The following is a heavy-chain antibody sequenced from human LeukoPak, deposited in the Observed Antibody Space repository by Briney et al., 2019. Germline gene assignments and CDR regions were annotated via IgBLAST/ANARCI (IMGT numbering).Heavy chain of an antibody. Sequence: GGSLRLSCAASGFTFSSYAMSWVRQAPGKGLEWVSVIYSGGSTYYADSVKGRFTISRHNSKNTLYLQMNSLRAEDTAVYYCARGGSSSWYAPLDYWGQGTLVTVSS. D-gene: IGHD2-2*01. CDR2: IYSGGST. CDR1: GFTFSSYA. CDR3: ARGGSSSWYAPLDY. V-gene: IGHV3-53*04. J-gene: IGHJ4*02.